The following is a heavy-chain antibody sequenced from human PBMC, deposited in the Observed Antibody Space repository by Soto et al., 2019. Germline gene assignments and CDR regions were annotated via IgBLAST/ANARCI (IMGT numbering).Heavy chain of an antibody. CDR1: GYTFTNYD. V-gene: IGHV1-8*01. J-gene: IGHJ4*02. Sequence: QMQLVQSGAEVKKPGASVKVSCMASGYTFTNYDINWVRQATGQGLEWMGWMNPNSGNTGYAQKFQGRVTMTRNTSMSTASMELSTLRSEDTAVYYCARGPMSCTSSSCPYFFDYWAQGTLVTVSS. CDR2: MNPNSGNT. CDR3: ARGPMSCTSSSCPYFFDY. D-gene: IGHD2-2*01.